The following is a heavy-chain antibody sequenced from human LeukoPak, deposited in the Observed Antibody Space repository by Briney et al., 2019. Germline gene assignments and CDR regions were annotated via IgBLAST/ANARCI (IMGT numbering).Heavy chain of an antibody. Sequence: SETLSLTCAVYGESFSGYYWSWIRQPPGKGLEWIGEINHSGSTNYNPSLKSRFTLSVDTSKNQFSLKLSSVTAADTAVYYCARGGVDTAMASAYYFDYWGQGTLVTVSS. CDR1: GESFSGYY. CDR3: ARGGVDTAMASAYYFDY. J-gene: IGHJ4*02. D-gene: IGHD5-18*01. V-gene: IGHV4-34*01. CDR2: INHSGST.